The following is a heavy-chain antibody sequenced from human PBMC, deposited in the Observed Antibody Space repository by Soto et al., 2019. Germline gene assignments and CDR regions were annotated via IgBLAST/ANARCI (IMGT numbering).Heavy chain of an antibody. CDR3: ARGQKYYYDSSGYYYYFDY. J-gene: IGHJ4*02. V-gene: IGHV4-31*03. D-gene: IGHD3-22*01. CDR1: GGSISSGGYY. Sequence: SETLSLTCTVSGGSISSGGYYWSWIRQHPGKGLEWIGYIYYSGSTYYNPSLKSRVTISVDTSKNQFSLKLSSVTAADTAVYYCARGQKYYYDSSGYYYYFDYWGQGTLVTVSS. CDR2: IYYSGST.